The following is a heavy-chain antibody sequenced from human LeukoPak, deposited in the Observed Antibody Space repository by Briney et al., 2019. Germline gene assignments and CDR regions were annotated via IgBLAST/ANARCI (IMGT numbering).Heavy chain of an antibody. CDR3: ARGAGGYFDL. Sequence: TSETLSLTCTVSGGSISSGDYYWSWIRQPPGKGLEWIGYIYYSGSSFYNPSLKSRVTISVDTSKNQFSLKLSSVTAADTAVYYCARGAGGYFDLWGRGTLVTVST. CDR2: IYYSGSS. J-gene: IGHJ2*01. CDR1: GGSISSGDYY. D-gene: IGHD1-14*01. V-gene: IGHV4-30-4*01.